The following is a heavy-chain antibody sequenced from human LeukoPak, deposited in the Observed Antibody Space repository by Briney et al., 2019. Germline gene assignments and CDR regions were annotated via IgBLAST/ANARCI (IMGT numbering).Heavy chain of an antibody. CDR1: GFTFSSYA. J-gene: IGHJ6*03. CDR3: ARLATVPYYMDV. D-gene: IGHD4-11*01. Sequence: GGSLRLSCAASGFTFSSYAMHWVRQAPGKGLEYVSAISSNGGSTYYANSVKGRFTISRDNSKNTLYLQMGSLRAEDMAVYYCARLATVPYYMDVWGKGTTVTVSS. CDR2: ISSNGGST. V-gene: IGHV3-64*01.